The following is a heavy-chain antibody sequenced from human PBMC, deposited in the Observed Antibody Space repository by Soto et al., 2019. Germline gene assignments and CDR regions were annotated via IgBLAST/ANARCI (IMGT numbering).Heavy chain of an antibody. CDR3: ETPIGSSSWYYFDY. CDR2: MNPNSGNT. D-gene: IGHD6-13*01. J-gene: IGHJ4*02. Sequence: ASVKVSCKSSGYTFTSYDINWVRQATGQGLEWMGWMNPNSGNTGYAQKFQGRVTMTRNTSISTAYMELSSMRSEDTDVYYCETPIGSSSWYYFDYWGQGTLVTVYS. V-gene: IGHV1-8*01. CDR1: GYTFTSYD.